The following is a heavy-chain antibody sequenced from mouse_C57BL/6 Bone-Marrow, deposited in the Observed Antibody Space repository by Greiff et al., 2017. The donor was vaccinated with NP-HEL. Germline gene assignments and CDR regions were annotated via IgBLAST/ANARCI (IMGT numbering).Heavy chain of an antibody. CDR2: IWRGGST. Sequence: VQLQESGPGLVQPSQSLSITCTVSGFSLTSYGVHWVRQSPGKGLEWLGVIWRGGSTDYNAAFMSRLSITKDNSKSQVFFKMNSLQADDTAIYYCAKRGVSYYYAMDYWGQGTSVTVSS. CDR1: GFSLTSYG. J-gene: IGHJ4*01. V-gene: IGHV2-5*01. CDR3: AKRGVSYYYAMDY.